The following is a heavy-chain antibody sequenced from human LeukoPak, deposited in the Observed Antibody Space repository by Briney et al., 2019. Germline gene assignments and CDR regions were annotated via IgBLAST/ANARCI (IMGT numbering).Heavy chain of an antibody. Sequence: GGSLRLPCTASGFTFGDYAMSWFPQAPGKGLEGVGFIRSKAYGGTTEYAASVKGRFTISRDDSKSIAYLQMNSLKTEDTAVYYCTRDTGSSGWYGGAYFDYWGQGTLVTVSS. D-gene: IGHD6-19*01. J-gene: IGHJ4*02. CDR3: TRDTGSSGWYGGAYFDY. CDR2: IRSKAYGGTT. V-gene: IGHV3-49*03. CDR1: GFTFGDYA.